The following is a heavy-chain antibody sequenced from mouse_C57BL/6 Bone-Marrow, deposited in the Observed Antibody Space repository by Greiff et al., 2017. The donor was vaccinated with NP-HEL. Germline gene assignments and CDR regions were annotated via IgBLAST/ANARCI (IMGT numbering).Heavy chain of an antibody. CDR2: IDPSDSYT. Sequence: QVQLQQPGAELVKPGASVKLSCKASGYTFTSYWMQWVKQRPGQGLEWIGEIDPSDSYTNYNQKFKGKATLTVDTSSSTAYMQLSSLTSEDSAVYYGVRLSITTVVVTGWGQGTTLTVSS. CDR1: GYTFTSYW. CDR3: VRLSITTVVVTG. D-gene: IGHD1-1*01. V-gene: IGHV1-50*01. J-gene: IGHJ2*01.